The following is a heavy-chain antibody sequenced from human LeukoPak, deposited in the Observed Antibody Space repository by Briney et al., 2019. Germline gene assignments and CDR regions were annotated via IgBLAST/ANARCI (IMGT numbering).Heavy chain of an antibody. J-gene: IGHJ4*02. CDR1: GYTFTSYD. CDR2: MNPNSGNT. CDR3: ARGGYYDSSGYGKMPLS. V-gene: IGHV1-8*01. Sequence: ASVKVSCKASGYTFTSYDINWVRQATGQGLEWMGRMNPNSGNTGYAQKFQGRVTMTRNTSISTAHMELSSLRSEDTAVYYCARGGYYDSSGYGKMPLSWGQGTLVTVSS. D-gene: IGHD3-22*01.